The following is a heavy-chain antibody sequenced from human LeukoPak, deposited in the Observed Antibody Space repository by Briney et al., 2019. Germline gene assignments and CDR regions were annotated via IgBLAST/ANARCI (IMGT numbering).Heavy chain of an antibody. CDR3: ARDLKYSSSSGGLPDWFDP. CDR1: GGSISSSSYY. J-gene: IGHJ5*02. D-gene: IGHD6-6*01. V-gene: IGHV4-39*07. Sequence: SETLSLTCTVSGGSISSSSYYWGWIRQPPGKGLEWIGSIYYSGRTYYNPSLKSRVTISEDPSKNQFSLKLSSVTAPDTAVYYCARDLKYSSSSGGLPDWFDPWGQGTLVTVSS. CDR2: IYYSGRT.